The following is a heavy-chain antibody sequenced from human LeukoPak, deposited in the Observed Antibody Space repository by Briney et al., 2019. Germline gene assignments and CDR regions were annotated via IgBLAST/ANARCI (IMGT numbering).Heavy chain of an antibody. CDR1: GYTFSDYY. V-gene: IGHV1-2*02. D-gene: IGHD3-22*01. J-gene: IGHJ4*02. CDR3: ARGRNYDSSGLLDY. CDR2: INPNSGGT. Sequence: ASVKVSCKASGYTFSDYYIHWARQAPGQGLEWMGWINPNSGGTNYVQSFQGRVTMTRDTSITTAYMELSRLTSDDTAMYYCARGRNYDSSGLLDYWGQGTLVTVSS.